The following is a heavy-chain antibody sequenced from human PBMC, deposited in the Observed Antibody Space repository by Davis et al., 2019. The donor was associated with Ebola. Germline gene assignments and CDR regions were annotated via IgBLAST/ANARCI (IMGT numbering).Heavy chain of an antibody. CDR1: GGSISSSSYY. Sequence: SETLSLTCTVSGGSISSSSYYWGWIRQPPGKGLEWIGSIYYSGSTYYNPSLKSRVTISVDTSKNQFSLKLSSVTAADTAVYYCARGGYGYGMDVWGQGTTVTVSS. CDR3: ARGGYGYGMDV. J-gene: IGHJ6*02. CDR2: IYYSGST. V-gene: IGHV4-39*01. D-gene: IGHD5-18*01.